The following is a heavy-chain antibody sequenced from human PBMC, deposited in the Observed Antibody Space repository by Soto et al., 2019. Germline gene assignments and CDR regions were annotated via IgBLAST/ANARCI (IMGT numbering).Heavy chain of an antibody. CDR3: ARGTYYYDSSGYWGASYFQH. CDR2: ISYDGSNK. Sequence: QVQLVESGGGVVQPGRSLRLSCAASGLTFSSYAMHWVRQAPGKGLEWVAVISYDGSNKYYADSVKGRFTISRDNSKNTLYLQMNSLRAEDTAVYYCARGTYYYDSSGYWGASYFQHWGQGTLVTVSS. CDR1: GLTFSSYA. V-gene: IGHV3-30-3*01. J-gene: IGHJ1*01. D-gene: IGHD3-22*01.